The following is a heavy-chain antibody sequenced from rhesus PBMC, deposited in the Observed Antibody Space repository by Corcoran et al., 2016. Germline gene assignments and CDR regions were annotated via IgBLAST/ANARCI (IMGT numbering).Heavy chain of an antibody. CDR3: AREGTVSYFDH. J-gene: IGHJ4*01. CDR1: GGSISDNYY. CDR2: IYGSSGST. Sequence: QVQLQESGPGLVKPSETLSLTCAVSGGSISDNYYWNWIRKPPGKGLEWIGNIYGSSGSTYYNPSLKSRVTISKDTSKNQFSLKLSSVTAADTAVYFCAREGTVSYFDHWGQGVLVTVSS. V-gene: IGHV4S9*01. D-gene: IGHD5-24*01.